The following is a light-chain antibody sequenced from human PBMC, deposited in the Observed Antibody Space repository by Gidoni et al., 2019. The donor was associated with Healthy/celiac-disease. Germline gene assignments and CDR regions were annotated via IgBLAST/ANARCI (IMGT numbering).Light chain of an antibody. V-gene: IGKV3-15*01. J-gene: IGKJ3*01. Sequence: EIVMTQSPATLSVSPGERATLSCRASQSVSSNLAWYQQQPGQAPRLLIYGASTRATGIPARFSGSGSGTEFTLTIRSLQSEDVAVYYCQQYNNWPPFTFGPGTKVDIK. CDR3: QQYNNWPPFT. CDR2: GAS. CDR1: QSVSSN.